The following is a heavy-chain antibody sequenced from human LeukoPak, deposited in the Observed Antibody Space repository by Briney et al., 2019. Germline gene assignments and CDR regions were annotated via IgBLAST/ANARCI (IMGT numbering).Heavy chain of an antibody. D-gene: IGHD2-2*01. Sequence: GGSLRLSCAASGFTFSNYWMSWVRQAPGKGPEWVANIKQDGSEKYYVDSVKGRFTISRDNARNSLYLQMDSLRAEDTAVYYCATKNYQHLWGASDYWGQGTLVTVSP. J-gene: IGHJ4*02. CDR3: ATKNYQHLWGASDY. CDR2: IKQDGSEK. CDR1: GFTFSNYW. V-gene: IGHV3-7*01.